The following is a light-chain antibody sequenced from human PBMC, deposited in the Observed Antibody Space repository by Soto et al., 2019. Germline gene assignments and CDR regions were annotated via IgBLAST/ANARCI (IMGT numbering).Light chain of an antibody. J-gene: IGKJ3*01. Sequence: EILLTRPPGTLSLSPGERATLSCRASQSGSSSYLAWYQQKPGQALRLLIYGASSRATGIPDRFSGSGSGTDFTLTISRLEPEDFAVYYCQQRSSWPFTFGPGTKVDIK. CDR1: QSGSSSY. CDR2: GAS. CDR3: QQRSSWPFT. V-gene: IGKV3D-20*02.